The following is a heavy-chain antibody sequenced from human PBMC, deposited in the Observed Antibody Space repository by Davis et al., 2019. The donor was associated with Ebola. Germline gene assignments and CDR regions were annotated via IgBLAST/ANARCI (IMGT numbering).Heavy chain of an antibody. CDR1: GGSFSGYY. D-gene: IGHD3-9*01. CDR2: INHSGST. V-gene: IGHV4-34*01. CDR3: ARGPYYDILTGYLGDFNWFDP. Sequence: GSLRLSCAVYGGSFSGYYWSWIRQPPGKGLEWIGEINHSGSTNYNPSLKSRVTISVDTSKNQFSLKLSSVTAADTAVYYCARGPYYDILTGYLGDFNWFDPWGQGTLVTVSS. J-gene: IGHJ5*02.